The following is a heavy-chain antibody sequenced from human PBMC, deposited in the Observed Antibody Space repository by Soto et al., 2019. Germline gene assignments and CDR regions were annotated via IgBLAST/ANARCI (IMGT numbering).Heavy chain of an antibody. V-gene: IGHV1-46*01. CDR1: GFTFTNYX. Sequence: QVQLVQSGAEVKKPGASVKVSCKASGFTFTNYXXXXXXXXPRQGLEWMGIXSPYDGSTNYVQSLQGRVTMTSDTSTSTVYMELSSLRSEDTAVYYCARGDGRGSSGFYYYYGMDVWGHGTTVTVSS. CDR2: XSPYDGST. CDR3: ARGDGRGSSGFYYYYGMDV. D-gene: IGHD6-25*01. J-gene: IGHJ6*02.